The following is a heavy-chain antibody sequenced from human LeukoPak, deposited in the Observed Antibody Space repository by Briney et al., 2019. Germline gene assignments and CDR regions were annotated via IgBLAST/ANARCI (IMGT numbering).Heavy chain of an antibody. CDR3: ATGIGTLWSGYYHDF. V-gene: IGHV1-69*04. D-gene: IGHD3-3*01. CDR2: IIPVLGVA. CDR1: GGTFSTYA. Sequence: ASVKVSYKASGGTFSTYAISWVRQAPGQGLEWMGRIIPVLGVANYAQKFQGRVTISADKSTSTAYMEVSSLRSEDTAVYYCATGIGTLWSGYYHDFWGQGTLVTVSS. J-gene: IGHJ4*02.